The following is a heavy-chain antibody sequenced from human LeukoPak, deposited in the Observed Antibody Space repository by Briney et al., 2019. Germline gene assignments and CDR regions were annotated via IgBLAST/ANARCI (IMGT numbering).Heavy chain of an antibody. V-gene: IGHV3-30*04. Sequence: GGSLRLSCAASGFTFSSYAMHWVRQAPGKGLEWVAVISYDRSNKYYADSVKGRFTISRDNSKNTLYLQMNSLRAEDTAVYYCARDMRSITMVRGAKTFDYWGQGTLVTVSS. J-gene: IGHJ4*02. CDR1: GFTFSSYA. CDR3: ARDMRSITMVRGAKTFDY. D-gene: IGHD3-10*01. CDR2: ISYDRSNK.